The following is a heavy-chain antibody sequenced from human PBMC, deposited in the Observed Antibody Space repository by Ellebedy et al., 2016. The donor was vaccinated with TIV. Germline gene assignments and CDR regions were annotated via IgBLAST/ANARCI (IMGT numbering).Heavy chain of an antibody. J-gene: IGHJ4*02. Sequence: AASVKVSCKASGGTFSSYAISWVRQAPGQGLEWMGRIIPILGIANYAQKFQGRVTITADKSTSTAYMELSSLRSEDTAVYYCARGSVGELRSFDYWGQGTLVTVSS. CDR2: IIPILGIA. CDR3: ARGSVGELRSFDY. V-gene: IGHV1-69*04. D-gene: IGHD3-16*01. CDR1: GGTFSSYA.